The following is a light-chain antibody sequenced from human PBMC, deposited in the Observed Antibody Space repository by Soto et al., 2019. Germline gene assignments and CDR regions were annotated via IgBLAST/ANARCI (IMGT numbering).Light chain of an antibody. J-gene: IGLJ3*02. CDR3: CSFAGSSTWV. V-gene: IGLV2-23*02. Sequence: QSALTQPASVSGSPGQSITISCTGTSSDVGSFDLVSWYQQHPGQAPKVMIYEVTKRPSGVSDRFSGSKSGNTASLTISGLQAEDEADYYCCSFAGSSTWVFGGGTKLIVL. CDR2: EVT. CDR1: SSDVGSFDL.